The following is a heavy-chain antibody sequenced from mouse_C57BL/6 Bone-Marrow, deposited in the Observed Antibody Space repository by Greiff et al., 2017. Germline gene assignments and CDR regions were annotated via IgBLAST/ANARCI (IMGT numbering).Heavy chain of an antibody. J-gene: IGHJ3*01. V-gene: IGHV5-4*01. CDR2: ISHGGSYT. CDR3: ARKGSNSAWFAY. CDR1: GFTFSSYA. D-gene: IGHD2-5*01. Sequence: EVQLVESGGGLVKPGGSLKLSCAASGFTFSSYAMSWVRQTPEKRLEWVATISHGGSYTYYPDNVKGRFTISRDNAKNNRYLQMSHLKSEDTAMYYCARKGSNSAWFAYWGQGTLVTVSA.